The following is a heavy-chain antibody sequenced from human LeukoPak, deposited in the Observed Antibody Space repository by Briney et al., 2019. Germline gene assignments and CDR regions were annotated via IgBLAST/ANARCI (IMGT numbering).Heavy chain of an antibody. CDR2: IIDNGDTT. CDR1: GFNFNRHA. J-gene: IGHJ6*03. Sequence: GGSLRLSCAASGFNFNRHAMSWVRQAPGKGLEWVSGIIDNGDTTYHANSVKGRFTISRDNSKNTLYLQMHSLRAEDTAVYYCAKLGGQEIYNYYVGVWGKGTTVAVSS. D-gene: IGHD3-16*01. V-gene: IGHV3-23*01. CDR3: AKLGGQEIYNYYVGV.